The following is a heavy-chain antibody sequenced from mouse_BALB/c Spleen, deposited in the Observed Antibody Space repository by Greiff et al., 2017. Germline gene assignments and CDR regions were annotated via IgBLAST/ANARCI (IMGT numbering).Heavy chain of an antibody. CDR2: ISDGGSYT. CDR1: GFTFSDYY. J-gene: IGHJ3*01. V-gene: IGHV5-4*02. D-gene: IGHD2-14*01. Sequence: EVKLMESGGGLVKPGGSLKLSCAASGFTFSDYYMYWVRQTPEKRLEWVATISDGGSYTYYPDSVKGRFTISRDNAKNNLYLQMSSLKSEDTAMYYCARSNYRYDGAWFAYWGQETLVTVSA. CDR3: ARSNYRYDGAWFAY.